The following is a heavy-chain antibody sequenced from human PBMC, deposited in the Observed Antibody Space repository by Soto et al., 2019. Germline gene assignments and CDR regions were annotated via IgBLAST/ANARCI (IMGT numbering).Heavy chain of an antibody. V-gene: IGHV1-8*01. J-gene: IGHJ4*02. Sequence: ASVKVSCKASGYTFTSYDLNWVRQATGQGLEWMGWMNPNSGNTGYAQKFQGRVTMTRNTSISTAYMELSSLRSEDTSVYYCARSLYSDYAGHYWGQGTLVTVSS. CDR2: MNPNSGNT. CDR1: GYTFTSYD. CDR3: ARSLYSDYAGHY. D-gene: IGHD4-17*01.